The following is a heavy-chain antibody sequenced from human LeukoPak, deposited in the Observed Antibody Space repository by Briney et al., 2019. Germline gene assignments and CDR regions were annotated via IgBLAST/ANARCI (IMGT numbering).Heavy chain of an antibody. J-gene: IGHJ4*02. CDR3: ARDGIAAAGIMSKGRPSYYFDY. D-gene: IGHD6-13*01. Sequence: ASVKVSCKASGYTFTSYYMHWVRQAPGQGLEWMGIINPSGGSTSYAQKFQGRVTMTRDMSTSTVYMELSSLRSEDTAVYYCARDGIAAAGIMSKGRPSYYFDYWGQGTLVTVSS. CDR1: GYTFTSYY. CDR2: INPSGGST. V-gene: IGHV1-46*01.